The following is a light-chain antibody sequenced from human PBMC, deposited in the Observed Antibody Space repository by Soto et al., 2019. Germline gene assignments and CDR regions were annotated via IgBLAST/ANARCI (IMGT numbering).Light chain of an antibody. V-gene: IGKV3-20*01. Sequence: EIVLTQSPGTLSLSPGEIATLSCRASQSVSNDFLAWYQQKPGQAPRLLIYGASSRATGIPDRFSGSGSGTDFTLTISRLEPEDFAVYFCQQYGSSPTTFGQGTTVDIK. CDR1: QSVSNDF. CDR3: QQYGSSPTT. CDR2: GAS. J-gene: IGKJ1*01.